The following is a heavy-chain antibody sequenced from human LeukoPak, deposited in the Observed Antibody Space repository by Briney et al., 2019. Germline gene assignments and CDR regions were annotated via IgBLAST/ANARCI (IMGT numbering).Heavy chain of an antibody. CDR3: ARSVNSYYFDY. D-gene: IGHD5/OR15-5a*01. CDR2: IHYSGNT. J-gene: IGHJ4*02. Sequence: LETLSLTCTVSGGSISSSSYYWDWIRQSPGKGLEWVGSIHYSGNTYYNPSLKSRVTISVDTSKNQFSLKLSSVTAADTAVYYCARSVNSYYFDYWGQGTLVTVSS. CDR1: GGSISSSSYY. V-gene: IGHV4-39*01.